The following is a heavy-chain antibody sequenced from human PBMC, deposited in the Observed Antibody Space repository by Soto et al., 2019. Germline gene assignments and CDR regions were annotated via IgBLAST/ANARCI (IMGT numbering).Heavy chain of an antibody. D-gene: IGHD3-10*01. CDR3: ATELGENPASPFDA. V-gene: IGHV1-69*01. J-gene: IGHJ4*02. CDR2: IIPLSGTA. Sequence: QVQLVQSGADVKKPGSSVKVSCQASGVTFSSETLGWVRQAPGQGLEWVGGIIPLSGTASYAQKFQGRVTITADESTSTVYMELRSLRSDDTAVYFCATELGENPASPFDAWGQGTLGSVSS. CDR1: GVTFSSET.